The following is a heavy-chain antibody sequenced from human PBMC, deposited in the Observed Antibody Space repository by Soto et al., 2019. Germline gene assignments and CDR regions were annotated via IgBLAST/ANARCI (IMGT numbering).Heavy chain of an antibody. J-gene: IGHJ6*03. CDR3: ARLFRYSSSWYAGSGYYYYYYMGV. V-gene: IGHV4-59*08. CDR2: IYYSGST. Sequence: PSETLSLTCTVSGGSISSYYWSWIRQPPGKGLEWIGYIYYSGSTNYNPSLKSRVTISVDTSKNQFSLKLSSVTAADTAVYYCARLFRYSSSWYAGSGYYYYYYMGVWGKGTTVTVSS. CDR1: GGSISSYY. D-gene: IGHD6-13*01.